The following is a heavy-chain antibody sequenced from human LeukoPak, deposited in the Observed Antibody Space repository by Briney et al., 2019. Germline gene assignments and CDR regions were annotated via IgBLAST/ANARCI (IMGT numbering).Heavy chain of an antibody. D-gene: IGHD2-2*01. V-gene: IGHV1-2*02. J-gene: IGHJ5*02. CDR2: INPNSGGT. CDR1: GYTFTGYY. CDR3: ARELLVVVPAAIPFDP. Sequence: ASVKVSCKASGYTFTGYYMHWVRQAPGQGLEWMGWINPNSGGTNYAQKFQGRVTMTRDTSISTAYMELSRLRSDDTAVYYCARELLVVVPAAIPFDPWGQGTLVTVSS.